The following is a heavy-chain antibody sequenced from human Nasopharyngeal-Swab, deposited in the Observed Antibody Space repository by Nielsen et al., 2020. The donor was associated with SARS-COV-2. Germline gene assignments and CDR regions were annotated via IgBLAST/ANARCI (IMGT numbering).Heavy chain of an antibody. CDR2: ISGSGGST. CDR1: GFTFSSYA. D-gene: IGHD4-17*01. J-gene: IGHJ5*02. V-gene: IGHV3-23*01. CDR3: AKDPDGDYGGNWFDP. Sequence: GGSLRLSCAASGFTFSSYAMSWVRQAPGKGLEWVSVISGSGGSTYYADSVKGRFTISRDNSKNTLYLQMNSLRAEDTAVYYCAKDPDGDYGGNWFDPWGQGTLVTVSS.